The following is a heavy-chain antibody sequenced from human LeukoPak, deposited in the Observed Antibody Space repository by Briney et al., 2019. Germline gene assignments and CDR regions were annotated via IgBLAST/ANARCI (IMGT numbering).Heavy chain of an antibody. CDR1: GYTFTSYA. J-gene: IGHJ4*02. D-gene: IGHD1-26*01. CDR2: INAGNGNT. CDR3: ARVRRGSYYFDY. V-gene: IGHV1-3*01. Sequence: ASVKVSCKASGYTFTSYAMHWVRQAPGQRLEWMGWINAGNGNTKYSQKFQGRVTITRDTSASTAYMELSSLRSEDTAVYYCARVRRGSYYFDYWGQGTLVSVSS.